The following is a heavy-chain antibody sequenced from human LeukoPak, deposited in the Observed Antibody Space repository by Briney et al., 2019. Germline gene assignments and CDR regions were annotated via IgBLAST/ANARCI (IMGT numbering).Heavy chain of an antibody. V-gene: IGHV3-48*04. Sequence: GGSLRLSCAASGFTFSSYSMNWVRQAPGKGLEWVSYISSSSSTIYYADSVKGRFTISRDNAKNSLYLQMNSLRAEDTAVYYCARDWALIVGATTGPFDYWGQGTLVTVSS. J-gene: IGHJ4*02. CDR3: ARDWALIVGATTGPFDY. D-gene: IGHD1-26*01. CDR1: GFTFSSYS. CDR2: ISSSSSTI.